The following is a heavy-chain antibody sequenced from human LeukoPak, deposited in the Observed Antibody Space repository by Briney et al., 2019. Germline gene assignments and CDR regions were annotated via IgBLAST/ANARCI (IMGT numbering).Heavy chain of an antibody. CDR2: IYSGGST. CDR1: GFTVSSNY. D-gene: IGHD3-10*01. V-gene: IGHV3-53*01. CDR3: AREKVVVRGAIDAFDI. Sequence: GGSLRLSCAASGFTVSSNYMSWVRQAPGKGLEWVSVIYSGGSTYYADSVKGRLTISRDNSKNTLYLQMNSLRAEDTAVYYCAREKVVVRGAIDAFDIWGQGTMVTVSS. J-gene: IGHJ3*02.